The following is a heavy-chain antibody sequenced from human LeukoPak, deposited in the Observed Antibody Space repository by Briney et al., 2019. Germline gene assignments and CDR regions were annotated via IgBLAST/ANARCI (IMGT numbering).Heavy chain of an antibody. Sequence: ASVKVSCKASGYTFTGYYMHWVRQAPGQGLEWMGWINPNSGGTNYAQKFQGRVTMTRDTSISTAYMELSSLRSEDTAVYYCAREVRSVVVPAAMMAFDYWGQGTLVTVSS. CDR2: INPNSGGT. V-gene: IGHV1-2*02. CDR3: AREVRSVVVPAAMMAFDY. CDR1: GYTFTGYY. D-gene: IGHD2-2*01. J-gene: IGHJ4*02.